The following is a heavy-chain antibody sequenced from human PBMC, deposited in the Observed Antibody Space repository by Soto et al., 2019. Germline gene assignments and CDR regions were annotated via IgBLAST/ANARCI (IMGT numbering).Heavy chain of an antibody. D-gene: IGHD2-15*01. CDR3: ARRCSGGSCYPRGGDYFDY. Sequence: SETLSLTCTVSGGSISSGGYYWSWIRQHPGKGLEWIGYIYYSGSTYYNPSLKSRVTISVDTSKNQSSPKLSSVTAADTAVYYCARRCSGGSCYPRGGDYFDYWGQGTLVTVSS. CDR2: IYYSGST. J-gene: IGHJ4*02. CDR1: GGSISSGGYY. V-gene: IGHV4-31*03.